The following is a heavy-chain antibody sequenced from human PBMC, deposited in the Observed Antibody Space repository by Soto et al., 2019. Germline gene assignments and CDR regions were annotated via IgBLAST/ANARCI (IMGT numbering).Heavy chain of an antibody. CDR1: GGAISGYY. V-gene: IGHV4-4*07. CDR3: ARGQRFSDWFDP. D-gene: IGHD3-3*01. CDR2: IYSSGST. J-gene: IGHJ5*02. Sequence: PSETLSLTCTVTGGAISGYYWTWMRQSAGGGVEWIGRIYSSGSTNYNPSLKSRVTISLDTSMNHFSLRLSSVTAADTAVYYCARGQRFSDWFDPWGQGTLVTVSS.